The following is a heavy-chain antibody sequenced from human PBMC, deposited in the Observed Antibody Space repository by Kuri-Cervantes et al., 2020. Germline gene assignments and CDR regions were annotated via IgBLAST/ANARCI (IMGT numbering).Heavy chain of an antibody. J-gene: IGHJ4*02. CDR3: ARVRGGTYFDL. CDR2: ISYDGSNK. Sequence: GGSLRLSCAASGFTFSSYGMHWVRQAPGKGLEWVAVISYDGSNKYYADSVKGRFTISRDNSKNTLYLQMNSLRAEDTAVYYCARVRGGTYFDLWGQGTLVTVSS. D-gene: IGHD1-1*01. V-gene: IGHV3-30*03. CDR1: GFTFSSYG.